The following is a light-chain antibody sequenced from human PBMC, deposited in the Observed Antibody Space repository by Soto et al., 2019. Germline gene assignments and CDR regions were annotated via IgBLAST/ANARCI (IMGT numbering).Light chain of an antibody. CDR1: SSDIGTYRY. V-gene: IGLV2-14*03. CDR2: DVN. J-gene: IGLJ2*01. CDR3: SSYTTGDSVI. Sequence: QSALTQPASVSGSPGQSVDISCSGTSSDIGTYRYVSWYQQHPGKAPKLILFDVNRRPSGVSDRFFGSKSGYTASLTISGLQAEDEADYYFSSYTTGDSVIFGGGTKLTVL.